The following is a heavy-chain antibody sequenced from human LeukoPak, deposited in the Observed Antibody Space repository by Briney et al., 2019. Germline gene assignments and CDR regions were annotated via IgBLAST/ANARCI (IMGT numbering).Heavy chain of an antibody. D-gene: IGHD1-1*01. V-gene: IGHV4-4*07. CDR1: GASIGGKY. Sequence: SETLSLTCIVSGASIGGKYWSWIRQAAGKGLEWIGRMYGSGNINYNPSLQSRVTMSVDTSKNQFSLQSTSVTAADTAVYYCASGTWNHLLDFWGQGTLVTVSS. CDR2: MYGSGNI. CDR3: ASGTWNHLLDF. J-gene: IGHJ4*02.